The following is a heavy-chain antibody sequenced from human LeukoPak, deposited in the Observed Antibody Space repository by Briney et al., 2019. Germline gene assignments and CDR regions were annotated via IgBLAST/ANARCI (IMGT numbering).Heavy chain of an antibody. J-gene: IGHJ4*02. D-gene: IGHD2-15*01. V-gene: IGHV3-9*01. CDR3: AKDITAVVAAILDH. Sequence: GGSLRLSCAASGFTFDDYAMHWVRQAPGKGLEWVSGISWNSGSIGYADSVKGRFTISRDNAKNPLYLQMNSLRAEDTALYYCAKDITAVVAAILDHWGQGTLVTVSS. CDR1: GFTFDDYA. CDR2: ISWNSGSI.